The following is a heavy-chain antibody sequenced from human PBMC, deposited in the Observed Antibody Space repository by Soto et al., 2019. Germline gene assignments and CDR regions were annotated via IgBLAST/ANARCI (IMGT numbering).Heavy chain of an antibody. Sequence: PGGSLRLSCAASGFTFSSYGMHWVRQAPGKGLEWVAVISYDGSNKYYADSVKGRFTISRDNSKNTLYLQMNSLRAEDTAVYYCAKGGGNDYYYGMDVWGQGNTVTVSS. J-gene: IGHJ6*02. CDR1: GFTFSSYG. V-gene: IGHV3-30*18. CDR2: ISYDGSNK. CDR3: AKGGGNDYYYGMDV. D-gene: IGHD2-15*01.